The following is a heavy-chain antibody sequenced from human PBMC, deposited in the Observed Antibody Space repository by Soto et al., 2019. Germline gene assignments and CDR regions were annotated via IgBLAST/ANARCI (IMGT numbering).Heavy chain of an antibody. Sequence: PGGCLTGSSASSGCSCSSYKMGGVRQTPGKGLEWVSSISDDGTKTYYPDSVKGRFTISRDNSKNTVYLQMNRLRAEDTVIYYCAKPTKEFALSLHYSRPGT. D-gene: IGHD3-10*01. CDR3: AKPTKEFALSLHY. V-gene: IGHV3-23*01. J-gene: IGHJ4*02. CDR2: ISDDGTKT. CDR1: GCSCSSYK.